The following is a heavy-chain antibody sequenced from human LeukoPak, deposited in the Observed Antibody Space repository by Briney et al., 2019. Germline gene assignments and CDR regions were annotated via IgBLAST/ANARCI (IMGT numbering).Heavy chain of an antibody. CDR2: IYYSGST. V-gene: IGHV4-59*01. Sequence: KPSETLSLTCTVSGGSISSYYWSWIRQPPGKGLEWMGYIYYSGSTNYNPSLKSRVTISVDTSKNQFSLKLSSVTAADTAVYYCARGAYDFWSGFQYYFDYWGQGTLVTVSS. D-gene: IGHD3-3*01. J-gene: IGHJ4*02. CDR3: ARGAYDFWSGFQYYFDY. CDR1: GGSISSYY.